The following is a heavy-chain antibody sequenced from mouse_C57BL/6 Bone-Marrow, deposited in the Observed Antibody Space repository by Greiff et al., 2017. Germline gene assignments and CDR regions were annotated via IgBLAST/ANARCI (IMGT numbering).Heavy chain of an antibody. CDR2: IDPEDGET. V-gene: IGHV14-2*01. J-gene: IGHJ3*01. D-gene: IGHD2-3*01. Sequence: VQLQQSGAELVKPGASVKLSCTASGFNIKDYYMHWVKQRTEQGLEWIGRIDPEDGETKYAPKFPGKATITADTSSNTAYLQLSSLTSEDTAVYYCARGYYLFAYWGQGTLVTVSA. CDR1: GFNIKDYY. CDR3: ARGYYLFAY.